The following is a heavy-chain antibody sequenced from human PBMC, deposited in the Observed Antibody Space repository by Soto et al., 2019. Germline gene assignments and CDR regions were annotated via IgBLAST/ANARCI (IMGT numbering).Heavy chain of an antibody. V-gene: IGHV3-66*01. CDR3: ARGGSSWPFDY. Sequence: GGSLRLSCAASGFTVSSNYMSWVRQAPGKGLEWVSVIYSGGSTYYVDSGKGRFTISRDNSKNTLYLQMNSLRAEDTAVYYCARGGSSWPFDYWGQGTLVTVSS. CDR2: IYSGGST. D-gene: IGHD6-13*01. CDR1: GFTVSSNY. J-gene: IGHJ4*02.